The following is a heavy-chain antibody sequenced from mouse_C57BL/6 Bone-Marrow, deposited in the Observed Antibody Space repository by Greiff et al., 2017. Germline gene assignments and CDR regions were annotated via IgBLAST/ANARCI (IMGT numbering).Heavy chain of an antibody. CDR2: IDPSDSYT. D-gene: IGHD2-3*01. Sequence: QVQLQQPGAELVMPGASVKLSCKASGYTFTSYWMHWVKQRPGQGLEWIGEIDPSDSYTNYNQKFKGKSTLTVDKSSSTAYMRLSSLTSEDSAVYYCAREDDGYYSAWFAYWGQGTLVTVSA. J-gene: IGHJ3*01. CDR1: GYTFTSYW. V-gene: IGHV1-69*01. CDR3: AREDDGYYSAWFAY.